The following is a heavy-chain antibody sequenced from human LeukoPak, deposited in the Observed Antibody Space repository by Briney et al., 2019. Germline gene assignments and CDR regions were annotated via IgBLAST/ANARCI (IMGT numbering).Heavy chain of an antibody. V-gene: IGHV3-9*01. Sequence: GGSLRLSCAASGFTFDDYAMHWVRQAPGKGLEWVSGISWNSGSIGYADSVKGRFTISRDNAKNSLYLQMNSLRAEDTALYYCAKDADYYDSSGPFDYWGQGTLVTVSP. CDR3: AKDADYYDSSGPFDY. J-gene: IGHJ4*02. CDR1: GFTFDDYA. D-gene: IGHD3-22*01. CDR2: ISWNSGSI.